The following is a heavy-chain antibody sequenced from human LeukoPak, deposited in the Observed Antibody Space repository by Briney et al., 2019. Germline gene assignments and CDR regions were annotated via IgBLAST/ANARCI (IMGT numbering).Heavy chain of an antibody. CDR1: GGSFSGYY. D-gene: IGHD3-3*01. V-gene: IGHV4-59*01. Sequence: SETLSLTCAVYGGSFSGYYWSWIRQPPGKGLEWIGYIYYSGSTNYNPSLKSRVTISVDTSKNQFSLKLSSVTAADTAVYYCARGIGPYYDFWSGSWYYFDYWGQGTLVTVSS. CDR2: IYYSGST. J-gene: IGHJ4*02. CDR3: ARGIGPYYDFWSGSWYYFDY.